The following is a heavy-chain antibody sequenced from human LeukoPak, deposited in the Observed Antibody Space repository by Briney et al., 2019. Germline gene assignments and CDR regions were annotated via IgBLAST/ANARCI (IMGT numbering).Heavy chain of an antibody. V-gene: IGHV1-2*02. CDR1: GYTFTGCY. CDR3: ARLGEEGITMVRGVIIPERFDP. CDR2: INPNSGGT. J-gene: IGHJ5*02. Sequence: ASVKVSCKASGYTFTGCYLHWVRRAPGQGREWMGWINPNSGGTNYAQKFQGRVTMTRDTSISTAYMELSRLRSDDTAVYYCARLGEEGITMVRGVIIPERFDPWGQGTLVTVSS. D-gene: IGHD3-10*01.